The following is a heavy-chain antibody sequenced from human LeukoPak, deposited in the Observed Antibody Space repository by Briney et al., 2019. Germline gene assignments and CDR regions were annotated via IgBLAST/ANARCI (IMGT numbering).Heavy chain of an antibody. V-gene: IGHV4-34*01. CDR2: INHSGST. CDR1: GGSFSGYY. CDR3: ARGPLRDYVWGSYRSYYFDY. Sequence: SETLSLTCAVYGGSFSGYYWSWIRQPPGKGLEWIGEINHSGSTNYNPSLESRVTISVDTSKNQFSLKLSSVTAADTAVYYCARGPLRDYVWGSYRSYYFDYWGQGTLSPSPQ. J-gene: IGHJ4*02. D-gene: IGHD3-16*02.